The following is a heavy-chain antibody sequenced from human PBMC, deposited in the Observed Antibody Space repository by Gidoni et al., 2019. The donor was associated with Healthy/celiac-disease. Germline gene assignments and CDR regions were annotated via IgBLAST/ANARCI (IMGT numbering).Heavy chain of an antibody. CDR3: ARDQSGSSYYYGMDV. J-gene: IGHJ6*02. CDR1: GFPFLSYS. D-gene: IGHD3-22*01. CDR2: ISSSSSYI. Sequence: EVQLVESGGGLVKPGGSLRLSCAASGFPFLSYSMNSFRQAPGKGLEGVSSISSSSSYIYYADSVKGRFTISRDNAKNSLYLQMNSLRAEDTAVYYCARDQSGSSYYYGMDVWGQGTTVTVSS. V-gene: IGHV3-21*01.